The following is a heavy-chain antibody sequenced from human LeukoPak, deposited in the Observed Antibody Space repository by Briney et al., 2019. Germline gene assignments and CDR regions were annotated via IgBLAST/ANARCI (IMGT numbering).Heavy chain of an antibody. J-gene: IGHJ4*02. CDR1: GFTFSSYG. Sequence: GGSLRLSCAASGFTFSSYGMHWVRQAPGKGLEWVAVIWYDGSNKYYADSVKGRFTISRDNSKNTLYLQMNSLRAEDTAVYYCASGVLEWLLSFDYWGQGTLVTVSS. D-gene: IGHD3-3*01. CDR2: IWYDGSNK. V-gene: IGHV3-33*01. CDR3: ASGVLEWLLSFDY.